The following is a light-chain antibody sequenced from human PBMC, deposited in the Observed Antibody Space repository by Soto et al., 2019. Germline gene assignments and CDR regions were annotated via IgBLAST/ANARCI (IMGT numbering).Light chain of an antibody. CDR1: NSDVGGYNY. CDR2: GVS. V-gene: IGLV2-11*01. CDR3: AAWDDSLNGPV. J-gene: IGLJ2*01. Sequence: QSVLTQPRSVSGSPGQSVTISCTGTNSDVGGYNYVSWYQQYPGKAPKLMISGVSERPSGVPDRFSGSKSGNTASLTISGLHAEDEAGYYCAAWDDSLNGPVFGGGPKVTVL.